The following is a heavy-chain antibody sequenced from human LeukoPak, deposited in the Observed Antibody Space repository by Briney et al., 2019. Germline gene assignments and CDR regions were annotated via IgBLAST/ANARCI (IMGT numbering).Heavy chain of an antibody. CDR2: ISAYNGNT. D-gene: IGHD4-17*01. CDR3: ARDLPVSDYGDYSRSLDWYFDL. Sequence: ASVKVSCKASGYTFTSYGISWVRQAPGQGLEWMGWISAYNGNTNYAQKLQGRVTMTTDTSTSTAYMGLRSLRSDDTAVYYCARDLPVSDYGDYSRSLDWYFDLWGRGTLVTVSS. V-gene: IGHV1-18*01. CDR1: GYTFTSYG. J-gene: IGHJ2*01.